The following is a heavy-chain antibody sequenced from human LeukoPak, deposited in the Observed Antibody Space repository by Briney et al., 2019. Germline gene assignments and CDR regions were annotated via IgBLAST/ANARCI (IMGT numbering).Heavy chain of an antibody. Sequence: GGSLRLSCAASGFTFSDYYLSWIRQAPGKGLEWVSYISSSGSTIYYADSVKGRFTISRDNAKNSLYLQMNSLRAEDPAVYYCARKYCSGGSCYLYFQHWGQGTLVTVSS. CDR2: ISSSGSTI. D-gene: IGHD2-15*01. V-gene: IGHV3-11*04. J-gene: IGHJ1*01. CDR3: ARKYCSGGSCYLYFQH. CDR1: GFTFSDYY.